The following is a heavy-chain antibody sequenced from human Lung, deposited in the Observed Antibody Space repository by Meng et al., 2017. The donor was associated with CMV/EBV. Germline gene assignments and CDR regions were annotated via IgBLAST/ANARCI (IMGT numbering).Heavy chain of an antibody. CDR3: ARTQIAVEAGGTKTKYYFYGLDV. J-gene: IGHJ6*02. CDR1: GYTLRTYD. Sequence: SVKVSCXASGYTLRTYDINWVRQATGQGLEWMGWMNANSGNTGYAQKFQGRVSMTRDTSTSTAYMELTSLRSEDTAVYYCARTQIAVEAGGTKTKYYFYGLDVWGQGTTVTVSS. D-gene: IGHD6-13*01. CDR2: MNANSGNT. V-gene: IGHV1-8*02.